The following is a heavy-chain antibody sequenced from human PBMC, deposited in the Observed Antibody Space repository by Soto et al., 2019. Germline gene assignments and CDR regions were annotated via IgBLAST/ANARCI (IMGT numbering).Heavy chain of an antibody. CDR1: GFTFSSYW. CDR3: ATDIYYYGSEFAFDI. Sequence: PGGSLRLSCAASGFTFSSYWMHWVRQAPGKGLVWVSRINSDGSTTGHADSVRGRFTISRDNAKNTLYLQMNSLRAEDTAVYYCATDIYYYGSEFAFDIWGQGTMVTVSS. CDR2: INSDGSTT. D-gene: IGHD3-10*01. V-gene: IGHV3-74*01. J-gene: IGHJ3*02.